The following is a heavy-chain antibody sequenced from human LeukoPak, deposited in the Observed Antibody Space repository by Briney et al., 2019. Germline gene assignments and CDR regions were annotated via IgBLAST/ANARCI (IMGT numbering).Heavy chain of an antibody. J-gene: IGHJ4*02. Sequence: HTGGSLRLSCAASGFTFDDYATHWVRQAPGKGLEWVSGISWNSGIIGYADSVKGRFTISRDNAKKSLYLQMNSLRAEDMALYYCARSGYPGKFDYWGQGTLVTVSS. D-gene: IGHD3-22*01. CDR1: GFTFDDYA. CDR2: ISWNSGII. V-gene: IGHV3-9*03. CDR3: ARSGYPGKFDY.